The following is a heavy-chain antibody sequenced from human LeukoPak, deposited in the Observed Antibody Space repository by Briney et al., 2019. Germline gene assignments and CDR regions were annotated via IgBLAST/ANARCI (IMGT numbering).Heavy chain of an antibody. J-gene: IGHJ4*02. Sequence: PGGSLRLSCAASGFTLSTYAMSWVRQAPGKGLEWVSSISVSGGSTYYADSVKGRFTISRDSSKNTLYLQMNSLRAEDTAVYSCAKDLGSSPPGDFWGQGTLVTVSS. CDR3: AKDLGSSPPGDF. D-gene: IGHD6-6*01. V-gene: IGHV3-23*01. CDR2: ISVSGGST. CDR1: GFTLSTYA.